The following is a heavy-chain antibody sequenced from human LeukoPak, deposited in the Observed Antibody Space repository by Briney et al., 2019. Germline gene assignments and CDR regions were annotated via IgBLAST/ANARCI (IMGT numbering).Heavy chain of an antibody. Sequence: GGSLRLSCAASGFTFSTYSMNWVRQAPGKGLEWVSSISSSSSYIYYADSVKGRFTISRDNAKNSLYLQMNSLRAEDTAVYYCARDFAGWGYFDLWGRGTQVTVSS. CDR2: ISSSSSYI. D-gene: IGHD3-9*01. V-gene: IGHV3-21*01. J-gene: IGHJ2*01. CDR1: GFTFSTYS. CDR3: ARDFAGWGYFDL.